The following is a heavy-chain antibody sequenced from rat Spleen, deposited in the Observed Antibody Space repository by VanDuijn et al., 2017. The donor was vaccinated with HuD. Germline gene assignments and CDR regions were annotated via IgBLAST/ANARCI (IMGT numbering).Heavy chain of an antibody. CDR3: ARAYYYGSYMGYVMDA. CDR2: INGAGST. D-gene: IGHD1-2*01. CDR1: AYSILSSYR. Sequence: VQLQESGPGLVKPSQSLSLTCSVTAYSILSSYRWNWIRKFPGNKLEWMGYINGAGSTNYNPSLKGRISITRDTSKNQFFLQVNSVTTEDTGTYYCARAYYYGSYMGYVMDAWGQGASVTVSS. J-gene: IGHJ4*01. V-gene: IGHV3-3*01.